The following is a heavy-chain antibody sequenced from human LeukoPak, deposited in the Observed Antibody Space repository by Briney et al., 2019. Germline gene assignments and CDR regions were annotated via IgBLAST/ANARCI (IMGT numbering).Heavy chain of an antibody. V-gene: IGHV3-72*01. CDR3: ARAGPVVVTAKKSDAFDV. J-gene: IGHJ3*01. Sequence: GGSLRLSCAASGFTFSDHYMDWVRQAPGEGLEWVGRSRNNANSYTTEYAASVKGRFTISRDVSKDSLYLQMNSLKTEDTAVYYCARAGPVVVTAKKSDAFDVWGQGTMVTVSS. CDR1: GFTFSDHY. CDR2: SRNNANSYTT. D-gene: IGHD2-21*02.